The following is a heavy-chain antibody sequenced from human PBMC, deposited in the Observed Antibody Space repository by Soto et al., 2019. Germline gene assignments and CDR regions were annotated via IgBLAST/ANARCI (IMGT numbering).Heavy chain of an antibody. CDR2: LNPTTGNT. J-gene: IGHJ4*02. V-gene: IGHV1-8*01. CDR1: GYLFTSSD. CDR3: AVYELNTGDELDY. D-gene: IGHD7-27*01. Sequence: ASVKVSCKASGYLFTSSDINWVRQDTGQGLEWMGWLNPTTGNTGYAQNFQGRVTMTGNTSISTAYMELSSLRSEDTAIYYCAVYELNTGDELDYWGQGTLVTVSS.